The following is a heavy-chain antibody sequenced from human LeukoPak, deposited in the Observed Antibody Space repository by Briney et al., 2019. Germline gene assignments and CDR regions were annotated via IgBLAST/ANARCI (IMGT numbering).Heavy chain of an antibody. Sequence: GESLKISCKGSGYSFSMYWTGWVRQMPGKCLEWMGNIYPGDSQTAYSPSFQGQVTISADKSISTAYLQWRSLKASDTAMYYCGRIRGYDFWSRGAFDIWGQGTMVTVSS. V-gene: IGHV5-51*01. CDR2: IYPGDSQT. CDR3: GRIRGYDFWSRGAFDI. D-gene: IGHD3-3*01. J-gene: IGHJ3*02. CDR1: GYSFSMYW.